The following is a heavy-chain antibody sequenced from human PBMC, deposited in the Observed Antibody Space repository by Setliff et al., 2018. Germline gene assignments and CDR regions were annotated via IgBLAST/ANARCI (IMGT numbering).Heavy chain of an antibody. CDR2: ISYDGSNK. CDR3: ARGGYSYGYGTPKTFDY. D-gene: IGHD5-18*01. CDR1: GFTFSSYA. J-gene: IGHJ4*02. V-gene: IGHV3-30*04. Sequence: GGSLRLSCAASGFTFSSYAMHWVRQAPGKGLEWVAVISYDGSNKYYADSVKGRFTISRDNSKNTLYLQMNSLRAEDTAVYYCARGGYSYGYGTPKTFDYWGQGTLVTVS.